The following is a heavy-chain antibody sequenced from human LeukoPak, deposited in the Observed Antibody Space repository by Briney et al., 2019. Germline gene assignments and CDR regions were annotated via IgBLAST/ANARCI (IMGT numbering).Heavy chain of an antibody. CDR3: ARGPPYYYDSSGYYTFDY. Sequence: PSETLSLTCAVYGGSFSGYYWSWIRQPPGKGLEWIGEINHSGSTNYNPSLKSRVTISVDTSKNQSSLKLSSVTAADTAVYYCARGPPYYYDSSGYYTFDYWGQGTLVTVSS. V-gene: IGHV4-34*01. CDR2: INHSGST. J-gene: IGHJ4*02. CDR1: GGSFSGYY. D-gene: IGHD3-22*01.